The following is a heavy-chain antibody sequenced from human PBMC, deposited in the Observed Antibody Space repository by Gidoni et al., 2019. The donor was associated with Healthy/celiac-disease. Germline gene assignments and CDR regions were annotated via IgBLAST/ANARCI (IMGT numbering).Heavy chain of an antibody. CDR1: GGSISSSSYY. V-gene: IGHV4-39*01. Sequence: QLQLQESGPGLVKPSETLSLTCTVSGGSISSSSYYWGWIRQPPGKGLEWIGSIYYSGSTYYNPSLKSRVTISVDTSKNQFSLKLSSVTAADTAVYYCARHLDTAMVIGYYYYYGMDVWGQGTTVTVSS. CDR2: IYYSGST. CDR3: ARHLDTAMVIGYYYYYGMDV. D-gene: IGHD5-18*01. J-gene: IGHJ6*02.